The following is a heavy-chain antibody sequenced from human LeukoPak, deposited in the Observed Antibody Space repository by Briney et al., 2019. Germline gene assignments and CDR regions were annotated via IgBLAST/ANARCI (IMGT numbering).Heavy chain of an antibody. CDR2: IRYDGSNK. CDR3: ARARTTIDNYYYMDV. CDR1: GFTFTSHG. D-gene: IGHD3-22*01. V-gene: IGHV3-30*02. J-gene: IGHJ6*03. Sequence: GGSLRLSCGASGFTFTSHGMHWVRQAPGKGLEWVAHIRYDGSNKYYADSVKGRFTISRDDSKNTLYLQMNSLRAEDTALYYCARARTTIDNYYYMDVWGKGTTVTVSS.